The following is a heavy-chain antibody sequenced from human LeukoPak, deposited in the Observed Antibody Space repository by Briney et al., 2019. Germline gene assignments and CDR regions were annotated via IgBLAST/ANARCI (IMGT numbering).Heavy chain of an antibody. Sequence: GGSLRLSCAASGFTFSGYAMTWVRQAPGKGLEWVSAISGSGGSTSYADSVKGRFTISRDNSKNTLYLQVNSLRAEDMAVYYCAREYYSDSGSHYQFDAFDVWGQGTMVTVSS. CDR1: GFTFSGYA. CDR2: ISGSGGST. J-gene: IGHJ3*01. CDR3: AREYYSDSGSHYQFDAFDV. V-gene: IGHV3-23*01. D-gene: IGHD3-10*01.